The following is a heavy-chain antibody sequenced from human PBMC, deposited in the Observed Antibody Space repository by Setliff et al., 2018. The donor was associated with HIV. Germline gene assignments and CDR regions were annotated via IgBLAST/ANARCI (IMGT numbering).Heavy chain of an antibody. D-gene: IGHD3-10*01. CDR3: ARGGDPPYYFLGMDV. CDR1: GYTLTAYG. Sequence: GASVKVSCKISGYTLTAYGLNWVRQAPGQGPEWMGWFTSYNNQAEYAPKFQGRVTMTIDTSTSTAYMELRNLKYDDTAVYYCARGGDPPYYFLGMDVWGQGTTVTVPS. V-gene: IGHV1-18*01. J-gene: IGHJ6*02. CDR2: FTSYNNQA.